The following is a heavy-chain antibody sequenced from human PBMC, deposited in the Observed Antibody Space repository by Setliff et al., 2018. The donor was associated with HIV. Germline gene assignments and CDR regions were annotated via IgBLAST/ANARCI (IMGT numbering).Heavy chain of an antibody. CDR2: IYTSGST. CDR1: GGFISSYY. CDR3: MRGRSITIFGVAYFDF. D-gene: IGHD3-3*01. J-gene: IGHJ4*02. Sequence: PSETLSLTCTVSGGFISSYYWNWIRQPAGKGLEWIGRIYTSGSTNYNPSLKSRVTMSVDTSKNQFSLRLSSVTAADTAVYYCMRGRSITIFGVAYFDFWGQGTQVTVSS. V-gene: IGHV4-4*07.